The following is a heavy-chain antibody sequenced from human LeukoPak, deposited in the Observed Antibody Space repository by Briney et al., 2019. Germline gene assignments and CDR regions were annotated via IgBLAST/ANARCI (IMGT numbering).Heavy chain of an antibody. D-gene: IGHD5-18*01. Sequence: GGSLRLSCAASGFTFTNYAMTWVRQAPGKGLEWVSGISGSGGSTYYADSVKGRFTISRDNSKNTLYLQMNSLRAEDTAVYYCAKHGGDSSGSLNYWGQGTLVTVSS. CDR3: AKHGGDSSGSLNY. CDR2: ISGSGGST. J-gene: IGHJ4*02. CDR1: GFTFTNYA. V-gene: IGHV3-23*01.